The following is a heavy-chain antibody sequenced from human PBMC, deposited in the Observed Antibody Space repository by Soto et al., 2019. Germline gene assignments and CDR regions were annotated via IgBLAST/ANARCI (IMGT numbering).Heavy chain of an antibody. Sequence: EVQLLESGGGLVQPGGSLRLSCVGSGINFNSYAMSWVRQAPGKGLEWVSTISGSAGSTYYADSVKGRFTVSRDNSKKTVHLQMNNLRAEDTAVYYCATHLTLYDSLTGTLGYWGQGTLVTVSS. J-gene: IGHJ4*02. CDR2: ISGSAGST. D-gene: IGHD3-9*01. CDR3: ATHLTLYDSLTGTLGY. CDR1: GINFNSYA. V-gene: IGHV3-23*01.